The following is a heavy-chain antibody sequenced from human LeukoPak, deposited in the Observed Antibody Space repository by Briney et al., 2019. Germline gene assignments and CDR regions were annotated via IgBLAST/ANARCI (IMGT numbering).Heavy chain of an antibody. CDR3: ARAREGDY. V-gene: IGHV3-23*01. Sequence: PGGSLRLSCAASGFTFSHYAMSWVRQAPGKGLEWVSAIVASAGSTYYADSVKGRFTISRDNYKNTLYLQMNSLRAEDTAVYYCARAREGDYWGQGTLVTVSS. CDR2: IVASAGST. D-gene: IGHD1-26*01. CDR1: GFTFSHYA. J-gene: IGHJ4*02.